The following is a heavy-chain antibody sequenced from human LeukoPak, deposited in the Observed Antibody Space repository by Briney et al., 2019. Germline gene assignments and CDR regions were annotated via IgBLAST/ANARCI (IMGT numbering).Heavy chain of an antibody. CDR3: ARWFGELSLFDP. D-gene: IGHD3-10*01. CDR2: IYYSGST. J-gene: IGHJ5*02. Sequence: SETLSLTCTVSGGSISSYYWSWIRQPPGKGLEWIGYIYYSGSTNYNPSLKSRVTISVDTSKNQFSLKLSSVTAADTAVYHCARWFGELSLFDPWGQGTLVTVSS. V-gene: IGHV4-59*01. CDR1: GGSISSYY.